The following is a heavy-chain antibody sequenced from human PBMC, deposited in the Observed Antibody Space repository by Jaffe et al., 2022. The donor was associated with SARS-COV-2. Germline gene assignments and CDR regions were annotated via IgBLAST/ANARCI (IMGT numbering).Heavy chain of an antibody. J-gene: IGHJ5*02. V-gene: IGHV3-7*01. D-gene: IGHD2-8*01. Sequence: EVELVESGGGLVQPGGSLRLSCAASGITFSNYWMSWVRQAPGKGLEWVANIKQDGSEIYYVDSVKGRFTISRDSAKNSLYLQMNSLRAEDTAVYHCAIFQIVANGVWAFDPWGQGTLVTVSS. CDR2: IKQDGSEI. CDR3: AIFQIVANGVWAFDP. CDR1: GITFSNYW.